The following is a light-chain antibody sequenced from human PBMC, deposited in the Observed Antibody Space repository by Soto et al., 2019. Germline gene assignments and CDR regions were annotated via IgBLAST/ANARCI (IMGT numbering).Light chain of an antibody. J-gene: IGKJ1*01. CDR2: GAS. CDR1: QSVSSK. CDR3: QHYNDWPPTWT. Sequence: EIVMTQSPATLSVSPGERATLSCRASQSVSSKLAWYQQKPGQAPRVLIHGASTRATGIPARFSGSGSGTEFTLNISSLQSEDFAVYYCQHYNDWPPTWTLGQGTRVEIK. V-gene: IGKV3-15*01.